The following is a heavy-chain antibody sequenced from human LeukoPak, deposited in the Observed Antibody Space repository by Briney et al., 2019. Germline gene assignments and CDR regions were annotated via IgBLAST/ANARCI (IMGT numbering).Heavy chain of an antibody. CDR3: AKNDCLPTRRLPHGPIDY. J-gene: IGHJ4*02. CDR1: GFTFSNYA. CDR2: ISYDGSNK. D-gene: IGHD2-21*01. Sequence: GGSLRLSCAASGFTFSNYAVHWVRQAPGKGLEWVAVISYDGSNKYYADSVKGRFTISRDNSKNTLYLQMNSLRAEDTAVYYCAKNDCLPTRRLPHGPIDYWGQGTLVTVSS. V-gene: IGHV3-30*18.